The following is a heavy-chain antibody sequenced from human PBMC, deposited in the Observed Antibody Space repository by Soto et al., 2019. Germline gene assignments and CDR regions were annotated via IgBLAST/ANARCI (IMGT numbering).Heavy chain of an antibody. J-gene: IGHJ4*02. CDR1: GRSFSGYQ. CDR2: INHSGIP. CDR3: ARGWRAAFDY. V-gene: IGHV4-34*01. Sequence: SETLSLTCAVYGRSFSGYQWIWIRQPPEKGLEWIGEINHSGIPNYNSSLESRVTISIDTSKNQFSLKLSSVTAADTAVYYCARGWRAAFDYWGQGTLVTVSS. D-gene: IGHD6-25*01.